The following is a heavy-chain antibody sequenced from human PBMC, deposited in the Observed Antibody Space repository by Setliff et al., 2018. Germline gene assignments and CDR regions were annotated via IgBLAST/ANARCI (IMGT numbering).Heavy chain of an antibody. V-gene: IGHV4-61*02. Sequence: TLSLTCTVSGGSISSGPYYWNWFRQPAGKGLEWIGRLYSSGSTNYNPSLKSRVTISVDTSKNQFSLKLSSVTAADTAVYYCASTDWGWGYYFDYWGQGTLVTVSS. CDR2: LYSSGST. D-gene: IGHD7-27*01. CDR1: GGSISSGPYY. CDR3: ASTDWGWGYYFDY. J-gene: IGHJ4*02.